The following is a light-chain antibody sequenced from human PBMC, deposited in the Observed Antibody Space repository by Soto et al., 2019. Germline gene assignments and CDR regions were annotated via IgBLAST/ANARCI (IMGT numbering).Light chain of an antibody. V-gene: IGKV3-20*01. Sequence: EFVLTQSPGTLSLSPGERATLSCRTSESVRSSYLAWYQQKPGQAPRLLIYGASTRATGIPDRFTGSGSGTDFTLSVSRLEPEYFAVYFCQQYGSSPATFGQGTKVDIK. CDR2: GAS. CDR1: ESVRSSY. CDR3: QQYGSSPAT. J-gene: IGKJ1*01.